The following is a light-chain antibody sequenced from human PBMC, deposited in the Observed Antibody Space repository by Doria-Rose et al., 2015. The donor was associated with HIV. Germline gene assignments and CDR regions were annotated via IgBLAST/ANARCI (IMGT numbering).Light chain of an antibody. Sequence: TQSPSSFSASTGDRVTITCRASQGISSYLAWYQQKPGKAPNLLIYAASTLQSGVPSRFGGSGSGTDFTLTISCLQSEDFATYYCQQYYSYPRAFGQRTRLEIK. CDR1: QGISSY. CDR2: AAS. CDR3: QQYYSYPRA. V-gene: IGKV1-8*01. J-gene: IGKJ5*01.